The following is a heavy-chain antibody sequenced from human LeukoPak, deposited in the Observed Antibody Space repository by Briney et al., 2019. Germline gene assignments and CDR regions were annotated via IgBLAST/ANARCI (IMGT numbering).Heavy chain of an antibody. V-gene: IGHV5-51*01. Sequence: GESLKISCKGSGYSFTSYWIGWVRQMPGKGREWMVIIYPGDSDTRYSPSFQGQVTISADKSISTAYLQWSSLKASDTAMYYCARQYSSGWYWFDPWGQGTLVTVSS. CDR1: GYSFTSYW. J-gene: IGHJ5*02. CDR3: ARQYSSGWYWFDP. CDR2: IYPGDSDT. D-gene: IGHD6-19*01.